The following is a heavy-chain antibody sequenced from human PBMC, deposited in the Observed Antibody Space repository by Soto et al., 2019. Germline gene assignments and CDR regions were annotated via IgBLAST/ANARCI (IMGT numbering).Heavy chain of an antibody. J-gene: IGHJ5*01. D-gene: IGHD2-15*01. V-gene: IGHV4-30-4*01. CDR1: GDSISTVDYF. CDR2: IYKSATT. Sequence: QVQLLESGPGLVKPSQTLSLTCSVSGDSISTVDYFWAWIRQPPGQALEYIGYIYKSATTYYNPSFESRVAISLDTSKSQFSLNLTSVTAADTAVYFCARGRYCLTGRCLPNWFDSWGQGTLVTVSS. CDR3: ARGRYCLTGRCLPNWFDS.